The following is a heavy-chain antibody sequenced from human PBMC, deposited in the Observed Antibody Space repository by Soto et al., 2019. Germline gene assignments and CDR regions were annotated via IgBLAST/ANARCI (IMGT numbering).Heavy chain of an antibody. Sequence: VQLVESGGRLVQPGGSLRLSCAASGFTFNSYEMTWVRQAPGKGLEWISYISDSGHTIHYADSVKGRFTISRDSADNSLYLQMDSLRAEDTAVYYCARIGAGGWDIPFDVWGQGTLVTFSS. CDR1: GFTFNSYE. CDR2: ISDSGHTI. D-gene: IGHD6-19*01. CDR3: ARIGAGGWDIPFDV. V-gene: IGHV3-48*03. J-gene: IGHJ4*02.